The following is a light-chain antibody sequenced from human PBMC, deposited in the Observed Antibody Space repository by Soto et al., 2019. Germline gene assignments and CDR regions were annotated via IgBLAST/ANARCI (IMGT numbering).Light chain of an antibody. Sequence: QSVLTQPASVSGSPGQSITISCTGTSSDIGLYSYVSWYRHLPGKAPELIIYDVSNRPSGVSNRFSGSKSANTASLTISGLQAEDEADYYCNSYTSSGTYVFGTGTKVTLL. CDR3: NSYTSSGTYV. J-gene: IGLJ1*01. V-gene: IGLV2-14*03. CDR1: SSDIGLYSY. CDR2: DVS.